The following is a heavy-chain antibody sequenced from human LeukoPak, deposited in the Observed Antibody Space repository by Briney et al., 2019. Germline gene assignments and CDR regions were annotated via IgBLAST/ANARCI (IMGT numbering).Heavy chain of an antibody. CDR1: GFTFSRYS. D-gene: IGHD3-22*01. CDR3: ARDRTYDSSGLLDY. J-gene: IGHJ4*02. V-gene: IGHV3-21*01. Sequence: GGSLRLSCAASGFTFSRYSMNWVRQAPGKGLEWVSSISSNSDFIYYADSVQGRFTISRDNAKNSLYLQMNSLRAEDTAVYYCARDRTYDSSGLLDYWGQGTLVTVSS. CDR2: ISSNSDFI.